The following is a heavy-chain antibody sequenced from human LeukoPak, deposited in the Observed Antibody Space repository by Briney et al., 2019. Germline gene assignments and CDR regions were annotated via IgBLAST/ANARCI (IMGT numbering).Heavy chain of an antibody. CDR3: ARVSQWLPDY. CDR1: GFTFSIFW. V-gene: IGHV3-66*01. Sequence: PGGSLRLSCAASGFTFSIFWMSWVRQAPGKGLEWVSVIYSGGITDYADSVKDRFTISRDSSKNTLYLQMNSLRAEDTAVYYCARVSQWLPDYWGQGTLVTVSS. D-gene: IGHD6-19*01. J-gene: IGHJ4*02. CDR2: IYSGGIT.